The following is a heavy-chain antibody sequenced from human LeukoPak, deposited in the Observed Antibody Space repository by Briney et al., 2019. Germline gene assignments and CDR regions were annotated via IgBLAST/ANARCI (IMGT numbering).Heavy chain of an antibody. D-gene: IGHD2-2*01. CDR1: GFTFSSYA. J-gene: IGHJ4*02. Sequence: GGSLRLSCAASGFTFSSYAMSWVRQAPGKGLEWVSAISGSGGSTYYADSVKGRFTISRDNSKNTLYLQMNSLRAEGTAVYYCAKGPDCSSTSCYARRFSFAYWGQGTLVTVX. CDR3: AKGPDCSSTSCYARRFSFAY. CDR2: ISGSGGST. V-gene: IGHV3-23*01.